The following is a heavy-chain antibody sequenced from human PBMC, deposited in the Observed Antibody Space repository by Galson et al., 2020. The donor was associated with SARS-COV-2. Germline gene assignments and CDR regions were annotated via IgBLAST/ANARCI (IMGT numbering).Heavy chain of an antibody. J-gene: IGHJ6*02. Sequence: GGSLRLSCAASGFTFSDYYMSWIRQAPGKGLEWVSYISSSGSTIYYADSVKGRFTISRDNAKNSLYLQMNSLRAEDTAVYYCARDSMITFGGDPNYYGMDVWGQGTTVTVSS. CDR2: ISSSGSTI. CDR3: ARDSMITFGGDPNYYGMDV. V-gene: IGHV3-11*01. D-gene: IGHD3-16*01. CDR1: GFTFSDYY.